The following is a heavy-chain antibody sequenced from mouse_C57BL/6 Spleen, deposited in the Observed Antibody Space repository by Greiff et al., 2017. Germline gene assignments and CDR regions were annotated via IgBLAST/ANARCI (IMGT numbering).Heavy chain of an antibody. J-gene: IGHJ4*01. Sequence: DVMLVESGGDLVKPGGSLKLSCAASGFTFSSYGMSWVRQTPDKRLEWVATISSGGSYTYYPDSVKGRFTISRDNAKNTLYLQMSSLKSEDTAMYYCARHYSNYDYAMDYWGQGTSVTVSS. CDR1: GFTFSSYG. CDR3: ARHYSNYDYAMDY. V-gene: IGHV5-6*02. D-gene: IGHD2-5*01. CDR2: ISSGGSYT.